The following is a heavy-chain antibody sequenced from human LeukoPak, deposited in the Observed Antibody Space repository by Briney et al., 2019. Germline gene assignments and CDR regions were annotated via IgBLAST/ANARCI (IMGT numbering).Heavy chain of an antibody. J-gene: IGHJ6*03. CDR1: GFTFSSYW. Sequence: PGGSLRLSCAASGFTFSSYWMHWVRQAPGKGLVWVSRINTDGSSTSYADSVKGRFTISRDNAKNTLYLQMNSLRAEDTAVYYCAREMVVVDDYYMDVWGKGTTVTVSS. CDR2: INTDGSST. D-gene: IGHD2-2*01. V-gene: IGHV3-74*01. CDR3: AREMVVVDDYYMDV.